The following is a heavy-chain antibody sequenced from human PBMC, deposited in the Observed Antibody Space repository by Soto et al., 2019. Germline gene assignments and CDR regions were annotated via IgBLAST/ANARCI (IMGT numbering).Heavy chain of an antibody. CDR3: VRDSPPGWHFDY. J-gene: IGHJ4*02. CDR2: ISSSSSTI. V-gene: IGHV3-48*02. D-gene: IGHD6-19*01. Sequence: EAQLVESGGGLVQPGGSLRLSCAASGFTFSSYSMNWVRQAPGKGLEWISYISSSSSTIYYADSVQGRFTISRDNARNSLYLQMNSLRDEDTAMYYCVRDSPPGWHFDYWGQGALVTVSS. CDR1: GFTFSSYS.